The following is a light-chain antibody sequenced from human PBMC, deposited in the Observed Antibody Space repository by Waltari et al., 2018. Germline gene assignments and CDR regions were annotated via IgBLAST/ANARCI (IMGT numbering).Light chain of an antibody. J-gene: IGLJ2*01. V-gene: IGLV2-8*01. CDR1: NSDVGTSTY. CDR2: DVN. Sequence: QSALTQPPSATGSPGQSVTISCTGTNSDVGTSTYVSWYQHRAGKAPKLIIFDVNKRPSGAPDRFSGSRSDNTASLTVSGLQAEDEADYYCSSYAGNNISLFGGGTKLTVL. CDR3: SSYAGNNISL.